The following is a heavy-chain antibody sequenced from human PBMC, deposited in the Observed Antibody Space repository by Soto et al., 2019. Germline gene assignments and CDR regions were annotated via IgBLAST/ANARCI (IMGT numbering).Heavy chain of an antibody. CDR2: IYYSGST. CDR3: AREYYGSGSSRGMDV. V-gene: IGHV4-30-4*01. D-gene: IGHD3-10*01. CDR1: GGSISSGDYY. J-gene: IGHJ6*02. Sequence: PSETLSLTCTVSGGSISSGDYYWIWIRHPPGKGLEWIGYIYYSGSTYYNPSLKSRVTISVDTSKNQFSLKLSSVTAADTAVYYCAREYYGSGSSRGMDVWGQGTTVTSP.